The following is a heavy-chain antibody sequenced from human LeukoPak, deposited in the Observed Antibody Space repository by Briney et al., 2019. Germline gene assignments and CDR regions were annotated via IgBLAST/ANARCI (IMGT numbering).Heavy chain of an antibody. CDR1: GFTFSSYW. D-gene: IGHD3-22*01. J-gene: IGHJ4*02. V-gene: IGHV3-74*01. CDR3: ARDAPSSGYYPY. CDR2: INSDGSST. Sequence: PGGSLRLSCTASGFTFSSYWMHWVRQAPGKGLVWVSRINSDGSSTSYADSVEGRFTISRDNAKNTLCLQMNSLRAEDTAVYYCARDAPSSGYYPYWGQGTLVTVSS.